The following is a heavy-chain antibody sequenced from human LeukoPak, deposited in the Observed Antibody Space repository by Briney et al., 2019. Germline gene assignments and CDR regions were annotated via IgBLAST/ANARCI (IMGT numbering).Heavy chain of an antibody. D-gene: IGHD6-19*01. Sequence: GASVKVSCKASGYTFTSYGISWVRQAPGQGLEWMGWISAYNGNTNYAQKLQGRVTMTTDTSTSTAYMELRSLRSDDTAVYYCARDLRGGWSGEGMDVWGQGTTVTVSS. CDR2: ISAYNGNT. CDR1: GYTFTSYG. V-gene: IGHV1-18*01. J-gene: IGHJ6*02. CDR3: ARDLRGGWSGEGMDV.